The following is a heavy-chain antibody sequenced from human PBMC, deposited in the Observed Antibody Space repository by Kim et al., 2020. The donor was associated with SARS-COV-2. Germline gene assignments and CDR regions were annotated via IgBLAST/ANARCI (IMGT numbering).Heavy chain of an antibody. CDR2: INHSGST. CDR3: ASRLLTGYYRATNRLDY. J-gene: IGHJ4*02. V-gene: IGHV4-34*01. CDR1: GGSFSGYY. Sequence: SETLSLTCAVYGGSFSGYYWSWIRQPPGKGLEWIGEINHSGSTNYNPSLKSRVTISVDTSKNQFSLKLSSVTAADTAVYYCASRLLTGYYRATNRLDYWGQGTLVTVSS. D-gene: IGHD3-9*01.